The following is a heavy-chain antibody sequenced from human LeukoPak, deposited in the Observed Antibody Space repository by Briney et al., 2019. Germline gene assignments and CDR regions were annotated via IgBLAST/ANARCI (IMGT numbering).Heavy chain of an antibody. J-gene: IGHJ4*02. Sequence: SQTLSLTCAISGDSVSRYSAAWNWIRQSPSRGLEWLVRTYYRSKWYNDYAVSVKSRITINPDTSKNQFSLQLNSVTPEDTAVYYCARASLGYSSSWPLDYWGQGTLVTVSS. CDR3: ARASLGYSSSWPLDY. CDR1: GDSVSRYSAA. D-gene: IGHD6-13*01. CDR2: TYYRSKWYN. V-gene: IGHV6-1*01.